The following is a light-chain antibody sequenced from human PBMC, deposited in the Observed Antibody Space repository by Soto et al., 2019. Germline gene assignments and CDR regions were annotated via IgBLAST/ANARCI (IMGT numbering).Light chain of an antibody. CDR1: QSVSSN. CDR3: QQYGSSSWT. V-gene: IGKV3-20*01. Sequence: EIVMTQSPAILSLSPGERATLSCRASQSVSSNLGWYQQKPGQAPRLVIYGASSRATGIPDRFSGSGSGTEFTLTISRLEPEDFAVYYCQQYGSSSWTFGQGTKVDIK. CDR2: GAS. J-gene: IGKJ1*01.